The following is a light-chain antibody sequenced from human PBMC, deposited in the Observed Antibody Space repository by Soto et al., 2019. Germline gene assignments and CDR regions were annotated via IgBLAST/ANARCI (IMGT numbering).Light chain of an antibody. V-gene: IGKV3-20*01. CDR2: GAS. J-gene: IGKJ1*01. CDR1: QSVSSSY. Sequence: EIVLTQSPGTLSLSPGERATLSCRASQSVSSSYLAWYQQKPGQAPRLLIYGASSRATGIPDRFSGSGSGTDFTLTINRLEPEDFAVYYCQQYGISPWTFGQGTKVDI. CDR3: QQYGISPWT.